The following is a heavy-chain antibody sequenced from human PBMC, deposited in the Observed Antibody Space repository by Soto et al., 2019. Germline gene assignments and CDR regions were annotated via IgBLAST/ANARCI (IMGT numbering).Heavy chain of an antibody. D-gene: IGHD3-16*02. V-gene: IGHV3-33*01. J-gene: IGHJ4*02. Sequence: QVQLVESGGGVVQPGRSLRLSCAASGFTFSNSGMHWVRQAPGKGLEWVAVIWYDENNKYYADSVKGRFTISRDNSRNALYLEMNSLRAEDTAVYYCARNVWEDWLGELWLLAYWGQGTLVTVSS. CDR3: ARNVWEDWLGELWLLAY. CDR1: GFTFSNSG. CDR2: IWYDENNK.